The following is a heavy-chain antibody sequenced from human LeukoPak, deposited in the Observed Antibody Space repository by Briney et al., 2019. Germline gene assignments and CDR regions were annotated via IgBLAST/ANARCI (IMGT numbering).Heavy chain of an antibody. CDR2: IYQSGKT. CDR1: GYSISSGYY. CDR3: ARGLPGGQLSRYDY. J-gene: IGHJ4*02. V-gene: IGHV4-38-2*02. Sequence: PSETRSLTCSVSGYSISSGYYWGWIRQPPGKGLEWMGIIYQSGKTYCNPSLESRVTISVDTSKNQFSLKMNSMTAADTAMYYCARGLPGGQLSRYDYWGQGTLVTVSS. D-gene: IGHD6-13*01.